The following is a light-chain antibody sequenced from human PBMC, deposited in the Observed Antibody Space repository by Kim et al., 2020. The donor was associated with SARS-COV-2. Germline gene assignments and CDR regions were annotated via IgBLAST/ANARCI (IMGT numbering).Light chain of an antibody. CDR3: QQYSHIPRT. V-gene: IGKV4-1*01. CDR1: QSVLYSSNNKNY. Sequence: DIVMTQSPDSLAVSLGERATINCKSSQSVLYSSNNKNYLAWYQQKPGQPPRLLIYWASTRQSGVPDRFSGSGSGTDFTLTISSLQAEDVAVYYCQQYSHIPRTFGQGTKVDIK. CDR2: WAS. J-gene: IGKJ1*01.